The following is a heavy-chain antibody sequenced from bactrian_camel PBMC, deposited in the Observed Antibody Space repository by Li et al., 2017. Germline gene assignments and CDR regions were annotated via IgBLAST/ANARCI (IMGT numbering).Heavy chain of an antibody. Sequence: VQLVESGGGSVQPGGSLRLSCAVSGYSGSISSLCMAWFRQDPGKEREGVAASHSDGHTIYADSGKSRFTISRDNAKTTLYLQMDSLKPEDTAMYYCAADFRVDCYAASVPALSYWGQGTQVTVS. CDR3: AADFRVDCYAASVPALSY. CDR2: SHSDGHT. V-gene: IGHV3S53*01. CDR1: GYSGSISS. D-gene: IGHD3*01. J-gene: IGHJ4*01.